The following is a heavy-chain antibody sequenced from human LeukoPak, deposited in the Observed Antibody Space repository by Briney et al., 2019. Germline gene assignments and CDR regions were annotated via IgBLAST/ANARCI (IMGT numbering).Heavy chain of an antibody. CDR2: IIPILGIA. Sequence: GASVKVSCKASGGTFSSYAISWVRQAPGQGLEWMGRIIPILGIANYAQKFQGRVTITADKSTSTAYMELSSLRSEDTAVYYCARDATTYYYDSSGYSYWGQGTLVTVSS. D-gene: IGHD3-22*01. CDR1: GGTFSSYA. V-gene: IGHV1-69*04. CDR3: ARDATTYYYDSSGYSY. J-gene: IGHJ4*02.